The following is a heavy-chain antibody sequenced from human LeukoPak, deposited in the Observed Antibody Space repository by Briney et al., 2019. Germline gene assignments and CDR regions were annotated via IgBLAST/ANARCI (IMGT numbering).Heavy chain of an antibody. V-gene: IGHV3-11*03. Sequence: GGSLRLSCAASRFTFSDYYMSWIRQAPGKGLEWISYISSGSPYTRYADSVKGRFTISRDNAKNSLYLQMYSLRGEDTAVYYCARGIDEWLYLNYWGQGALVTVSS. CDR3: ARGIDEWLYLNY. J-gene: IGHJ4*02. D-gene: IGHD3-3*01. CDR2: ISSGSPYT. CDR1: RFTFSDYY.